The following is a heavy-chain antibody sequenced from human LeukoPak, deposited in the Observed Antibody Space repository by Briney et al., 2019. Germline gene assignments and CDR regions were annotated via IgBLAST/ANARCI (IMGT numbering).Heavy chain of an antibody. V-gene: IGHV3-23*01. CDR3: AKDRYMVRGVTLYYFDY. J-gene: IGHJ4*02. CDR1: GFTFSSYS. D-gene: IGHD3-10*01. Sequence: GGSLRLSCAASGFTFSSYSIDWVRQAPGKGLEWVSAISGSGGSTYYADSVKGRFTISRDNSKNTLYVQMNSLRAEDTAVYYCAKDRYMVRGVTLYYFDYWGQGTLVTVSS. CDR2: ISGSGGST.